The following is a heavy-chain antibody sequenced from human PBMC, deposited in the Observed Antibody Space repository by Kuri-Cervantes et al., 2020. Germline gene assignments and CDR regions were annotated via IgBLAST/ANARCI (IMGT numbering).Heavy chain of an antibody. J-gene: IGHJ5*02. Sequence: SETLSLTCTVSGGSVSSGSYYWSWIRQPPGKGLEWIGYIYYSGSTNYNPSLKSRVTISVDTSKNQFSLKLSSVTAADTAVYYCARHERDGYNYLWFDPWGQGTLVTVSS. V-gene: IGHV4-61*01. D-gene: IGHD5-24*01. CDR1: GGSVSSGSYY. CDR2: IYYSGST. CDR3: ARHERDGYNYLWFDP.